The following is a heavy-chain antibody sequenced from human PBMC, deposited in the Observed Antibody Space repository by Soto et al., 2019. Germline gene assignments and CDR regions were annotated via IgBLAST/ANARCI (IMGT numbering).Heavy chain of an antibody. CDR2: ISGSGGST. CDR1: GFTFSSYA. J-gene: IGHJ4*02. Sequence: LRLSCAASGFTFSSYAMSWVRQAPGKGLEWVSAISGSGGSTYYADSVKGRFTISRDNSKNTLFLQMNSLKGDDTAVYNCAKVRTNSGWYRDNWGQGTLVTVSS. CDR3: AKVRTNSGWYRDN. D-gene: IGHD6-19*01. V-gene: IGHV3-23*01.